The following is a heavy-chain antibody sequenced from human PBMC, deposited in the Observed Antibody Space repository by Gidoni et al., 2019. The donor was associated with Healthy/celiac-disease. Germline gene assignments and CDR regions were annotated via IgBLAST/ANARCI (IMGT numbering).Heavy chain of an antibody. J-gene: IGHJ6*02. CDR2: IIPILGIA. Sequence: QVQLVQSGAEVKKPGSSVKVSCKASGGTFSSYAISWVRQAPGQGLEWMGRIIPILGIANYAQKFQGRVTITADKSTSTAYMELSSLRSEDTAVYYCARVRCSGGSCSKRRSPPNYYYYGMDVWGQGTTVTVSS. CDR1: GGTFSSYA. D-gene: IGHD2-15*01. V-gene: IGHV1-69*04. CDR3: ARVRCSGGSCSKRRSPPNYYYYGMDV.